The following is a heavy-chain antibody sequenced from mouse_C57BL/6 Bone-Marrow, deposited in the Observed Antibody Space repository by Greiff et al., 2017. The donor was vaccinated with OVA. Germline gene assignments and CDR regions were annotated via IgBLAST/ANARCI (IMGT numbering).Heavy chain of an antibody. J-gene: IGHJ3*01. CDR1: GYTFTSYW. V-gene: IGHV1-59*01. CDR3: AKAMVPWFAY. Sequence: VQLQQPGAELVRPGTSVKLSCKASGYTFTSYWMHWVQQRPGQGLEWIGVIDPSDSYTNYNQKFKGKATLTVDTSSSTAYMQLSSLTSEDSAVYYCAKAMVPWFAYWGQGTLVTVSA. CDR2: IDPSDSYT. D-gene: IGHD2-2*01.